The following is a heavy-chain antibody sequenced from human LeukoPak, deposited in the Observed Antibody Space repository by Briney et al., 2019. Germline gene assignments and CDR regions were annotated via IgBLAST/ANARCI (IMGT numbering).Heavy chain of an antibody. CDR3: VTGNYGGRAAFDF. Sequence: GGSLRLSCAASGFIFTNAWMTWVRQAPGKGLEWIGRIKSHIDGVTTDYAAPVKGRFTISRDDSKNTVFLQMDSLKTEDTAVYYCVTGNYGGRAAFDFWGQGTLATVSS. D-gene: IGHD1-7*01. V-gene: IGHV3-15*01. CDR1: GFIFTNAW. CDR2: IKSHIDGVTT. J-gene: IGHJ4*02.